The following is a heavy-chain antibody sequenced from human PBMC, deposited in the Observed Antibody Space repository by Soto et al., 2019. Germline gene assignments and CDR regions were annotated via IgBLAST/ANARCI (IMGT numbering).Heavy chain of an antibody. CDR3: AKDRSVDTRDWFDP. J-gene: IGHJ5*02. Sequence: EVQLLESGGGLVQPGGSLRLSCAASGFTFGTYAMSWVRQAPGRGLEWVSSISGSGDSTYYADSVKGRFTISRDTSKTTLYLQMNSLRAEDTALYYCAKDRSVDTRDWFDPWGQGTLVTVSS. V-gene: IGHV3-23*01. CDR2: ISGSGDST. D-gene: IGHD5-18*01. CDR1: GFTFGTYA.